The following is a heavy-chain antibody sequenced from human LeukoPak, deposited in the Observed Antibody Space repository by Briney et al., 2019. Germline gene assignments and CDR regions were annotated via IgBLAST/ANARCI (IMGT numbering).Heavy chain of an antibody. V-gene: IGHV4-59*08. CDR1: GGSISSYY. CDR2: IYYSGST. CDR3: ASLLGYYDFWSGYYTPLDGMDV. Sequence: PSETLSLTCTVSGGSISSYYWSWIRQPPGKGLEWIGYIYYSGSTNYNPSLKSRVTISVDTSKNQFSLKLSSVTAADTAVYYCASLLGYYDFWSGYYTPLDGMDVWGQGTTVTVSS. D-gene: IGHD3-3*01. J-gene: IGHJ6*02.